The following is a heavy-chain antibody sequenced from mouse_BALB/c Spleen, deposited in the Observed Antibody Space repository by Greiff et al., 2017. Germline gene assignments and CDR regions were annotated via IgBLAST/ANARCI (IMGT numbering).Heavy chain of an antibody. CDR3: ARETPHFTRDFDV. J-gene: IGHJ1*01. Sequence: EVKVVESGGGLVKPGGSLKLSCAASGFTFSSYAMSWVRQSPEKRLEWVAEISSGGSYTYYPDTVTGRFTISRDNAKNTLYLEMSSLRSDDTAMYYCARETPHFTRDFDVWGAGTTVTVSS. D-gene: IGHD1-2*01. CDR2: ISSGGSYT. V-gene: IGHV5-9-4*01. CDR1: GFTFSSYA.